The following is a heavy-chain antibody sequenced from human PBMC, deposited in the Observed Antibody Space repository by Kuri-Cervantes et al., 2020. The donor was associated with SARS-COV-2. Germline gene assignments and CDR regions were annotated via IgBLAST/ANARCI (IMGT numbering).Heavy chain of an antibody. CDR1: GFAFSNYG. V-gene: IGHV3-30*18. D-gene: IGHD2-21*01. CDR3: AKDRVGVQDF. J-gene: IGHJ4*02. CDR2: ISYEATNK. Sequence: GESLKISCAASGFAFSNYGMHWVRQAPGKGPEWVAVISYEATNKYYAASVKGRFTISRDNSKNTLYLQMNSLRAEDTAVYFCAKDRVGVQDFWGQGTLVTVSS.